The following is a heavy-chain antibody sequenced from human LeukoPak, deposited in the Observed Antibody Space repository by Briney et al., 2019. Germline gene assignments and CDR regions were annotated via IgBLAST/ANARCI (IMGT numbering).Heavy chain of an antibody. CDR2: INAGHGNA. D-gene: IGHD1-14*01. V-gene: IGHV1-3*01. Sequence: ASVKVSCKASGYTFTNYVIQWVRQAPGQRLEWMGWINAGHGNAKYSQKFQGRVTITRDTSATTAYMELSSLRSEDTAVYYCARGAGFAEPLPEYWGQGTLLTVSS. CDR3: ARGAGFAEPLPEY. CDR1: GYTFTNYV. J-gene: IGHJ4*02.